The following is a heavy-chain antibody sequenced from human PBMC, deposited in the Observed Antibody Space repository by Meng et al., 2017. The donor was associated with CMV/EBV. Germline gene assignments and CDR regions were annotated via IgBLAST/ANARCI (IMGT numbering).Heavy chain of an antibody. V-gene: IGHV4-39*07. D-gene: IGHD6-19*01. CDR2: IYYSGST. CDR1: GGSISSSSYC. Sequence: SETLSLTCTVSGGSISSSSYCWGWIRQPPGKGLEWIGSIYYSGSTYYNPSLKSRVTISVDTSKNQFSLKLSSVTAADTAVYYCARAVGGSGWYYFDYWGQGTLVTVSS. CDR3: ARAVGGSGWYYFDY. J-gene: IGHJ4*02.